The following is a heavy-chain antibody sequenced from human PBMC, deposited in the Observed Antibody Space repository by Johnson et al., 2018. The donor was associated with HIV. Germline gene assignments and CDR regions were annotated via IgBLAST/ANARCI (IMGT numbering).Heavy chain of an antibody. Sequence: QEQLVESGGGLVKPGGSLRLSCAASGFTFSDYYMSWIRQAPGKGLEWVSYISSSGSTIYYADSVTGRFTIYRDNAKNSLYLQMNSLRAEDAAVYDCARDIAIQLWSHDAFDIWGQGTMVTVSS. CDR2: ISSSGSTI. CDR1: GFTFSDYY. J-gene: IGHJ3*02. V-gene: IGHV3-11*04. CDR3: ARDIAIQLWSHDAFDI. D-gene: IGHD5-18*01.